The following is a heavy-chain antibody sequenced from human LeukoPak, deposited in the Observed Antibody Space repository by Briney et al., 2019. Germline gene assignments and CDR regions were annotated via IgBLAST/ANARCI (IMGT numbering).Heavy chain of an antibody. CDR2: INHSGST. D-gene: IGHD2-8*01. V-gene: IGHV4-34*01. J-gene: IGHJ4*02. CDR1: GGSFSGYY. Sequence: SETLSLTCAVYGGSFSGYYWSWLRQPPGKGLEWIGEINHSGSTNYNPSLKSRVTISVDTSKNQFSLKLSSVTAADTAVYYCAGSPVDCTNGVCYHDYWGQGTLVTVSS. CDR3: AGSPVDCTNGVCYHDY.